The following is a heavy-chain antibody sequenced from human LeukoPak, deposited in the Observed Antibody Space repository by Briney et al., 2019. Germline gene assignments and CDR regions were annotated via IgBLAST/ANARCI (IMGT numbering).Heavy chain of an antibody. J-gene: IGHJ6*02. D-gene: IGHD3-10*01. CDR3: ARDRGVRQLRFDV. CDR2: IIPIFGTA. CDR1: GGTFSSYA. V-gene: IGHV1-69*13. Sequence: GASVKVSCKASGGTFSSYAISWVRQAPGQGLEWMGGIIPIFGTANYAQKFQGRVTITADESTSTAYMELSSLRSEDTAVHYCARDRGVRQLRFDVWGQGTTVTVSS.